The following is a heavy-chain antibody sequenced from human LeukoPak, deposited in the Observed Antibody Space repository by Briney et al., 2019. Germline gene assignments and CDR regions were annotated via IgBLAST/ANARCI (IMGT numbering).Heavy chain of an antibody. CDR3: ASDDSTGYYPAAY. V-gene: IGHV1-69*04. CDR2: IIPILGIA. D-gene: IGHD3-22*01. J-gene: IGHJ4*02. Sequence: SVKVSCKASGGTFSSYAISWVRQAPGQGLEWMGRIIPILGIANYAQKFQGRVTITADKSTSTAYMELSSLRSEDTAVYYCASDDSTGYYPAAYWGQGTLVTVSS. CDR1: GGTFSSYA.